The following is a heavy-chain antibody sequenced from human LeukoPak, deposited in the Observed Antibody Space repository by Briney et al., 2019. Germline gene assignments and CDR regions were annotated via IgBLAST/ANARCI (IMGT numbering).Heavy chain of an antibody. D-gene: IGHD6-19*01. CDR2: ISSSGSTI. J-gene: IGHJ3*02. CDR3: AKASGGSGWYDAFDI. CDR1: GFTFSSYE. V-gene: IGHV3-48*03. Sequence: GGSLRLSCAASGFTFSSYEMNWVRQAPGKGLEWVSYISSSGSTIYYADSVKGRFTISRDNSKNTLYLQMNSLRAEDTAVYYCAKASGGSGWYDAFDIWGQGTMVTVSS.